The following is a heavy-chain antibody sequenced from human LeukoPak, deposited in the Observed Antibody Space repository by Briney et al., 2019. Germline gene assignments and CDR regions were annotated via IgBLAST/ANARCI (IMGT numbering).Heavy chain of an antibody. CDR1: GVSISSGSNY. Sequence: SETLSLTCSVSGVSISSGSNYWGWIRQPPGKTLEWIGSIYSSGNTYYNPSLKSRVIILIDTAKNHFSLNLSSVTAADTAVYYCARSDGYGLVGIWGQGTMVTVSS. D-gene: IGHD3-10*01. CDR3: ARSDGYGLVGI. V-gene: IGHV4-39*07. J-gene: IGHJ3*02. CDR2: IYSSGNT.